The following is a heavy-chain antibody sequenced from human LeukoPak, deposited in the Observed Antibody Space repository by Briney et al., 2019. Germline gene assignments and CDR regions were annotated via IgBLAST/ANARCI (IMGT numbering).Heavy chain of an antibody. CDR1: GFTFSSYE. CDR3: ARALRVGGFDY. Sequence: GRSLRLSCAASGFTFSSYEMNWVRQAPGKGLEWVSYISSSGSTIYYADSVKGRFTISRDNAKNSLYLQMNSLRAEDTAVYYCARALRVGGFDYWGQGTLVTVSS. J-gene: IGHJ4*02. D-gene: IGHD2-8*02. V-gene: IGHV3-48*03. CDR2: ISSSGSTI.